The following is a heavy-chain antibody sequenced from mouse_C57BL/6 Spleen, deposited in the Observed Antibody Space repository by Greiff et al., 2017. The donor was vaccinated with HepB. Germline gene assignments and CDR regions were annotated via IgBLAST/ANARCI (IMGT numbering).Heavy chain of an antibody. CDR1: GFNIKDDY. CDR2: IDPENGDT. CDR3: TLDYYGSSYGYFDV. D-gene: IGHD1-1*01. Sequence: VQLKESGAELVRPGASVKLSCTASGFNIKDDYMHWVKQRPEQGLEWIGWIDPENGDTEYASKFQGKATITADTSSNTAYLQLSSLTSEDTAVYYCTLDYYGSSYGYFDVWGTGTTVTVSS. V-gene: IGHV14-4*01. J-gene: IGHJ1*03.